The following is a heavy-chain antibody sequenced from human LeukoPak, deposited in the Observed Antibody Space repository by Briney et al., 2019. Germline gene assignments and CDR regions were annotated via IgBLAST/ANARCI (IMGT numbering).Heavy chain of an antibody. CDR2: IYPGDSDT. J-gene: IGHJ6*02. CDR3: ARCGSGSYYKPPYYYYGMDV. D-gene: IGHD3-10*01. CDR1: GYSFPTYW. V-gene: IGHV5-51*01. Sequence: GESLKISCRGSGYSFPTYWIGWVRQMPGKGLEWMGIIYPGDSDTRYSPSFQGQVTISADKSISTAYLQWSSLKASDTAMYYCARCGSGSYYKPPYYYYGMDVWGQGTTVTVSS.